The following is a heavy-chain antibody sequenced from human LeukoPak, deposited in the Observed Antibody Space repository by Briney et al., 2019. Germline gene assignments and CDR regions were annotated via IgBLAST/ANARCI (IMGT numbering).Heavy chain of an antibody. Sequence: PSETLSLTCTVSGGSISSYYWSWIRQPPGKGLEWIGYIYYSGSTNYNPSLKSRVTISVDTSKNQFSLKLSSVTAADTAVYYCARYSSIYGIDVRGQGTTVTVSS. CDR2: IYYSGST. D-gene: IGHD2-15*01. V-gene: IGHV4-59*01. CDR1: GGSISSYY. J-gene: IGHJ6*02. CDR3: ARYSSIYGIDV.